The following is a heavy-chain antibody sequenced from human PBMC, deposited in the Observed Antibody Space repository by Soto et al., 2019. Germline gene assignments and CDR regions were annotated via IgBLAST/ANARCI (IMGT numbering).Heavy chain of an antibody. CDR1: DGSISGYY. J-gene: IGHJ4*02. Sequence: PSETLSLTCTVSDGSISGYYWSWIRQPPGKGLEWIGYVFYSGSTDYNPSLKSRVTILVDTSKNQLSLTLKSVTAADTAVYFCATGFTLAGSGWPYIDYWGQGSLVTVSS. CDR3: ATGFTLAGSGWPYIDY. CDR2: VFYSGST. V-gene: IGHV4-59*01. D-gene: IGHD6-19*01.